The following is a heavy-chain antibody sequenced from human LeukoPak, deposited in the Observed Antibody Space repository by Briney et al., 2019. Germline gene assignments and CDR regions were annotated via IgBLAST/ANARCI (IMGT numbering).Heavy chain of an antibody. CDR2: IIPILGIA. CDR1: GGTFSSYA. V-gene: IGHV1-69*04. J-gene: IGHJ4*02. CDR3: ASPSRGYSSGWYSY. D-gene: IGHD6-19*01. Sequence: SVKVSCKASGGTFSSYAISWVRQAPGQGLEWMGRIIPILGIANYAQKFQGRVTITADKSTSTAYMELSSLRSEDTAVYYCASPSRGYSSGWYSYWGQGTLVTVSS.